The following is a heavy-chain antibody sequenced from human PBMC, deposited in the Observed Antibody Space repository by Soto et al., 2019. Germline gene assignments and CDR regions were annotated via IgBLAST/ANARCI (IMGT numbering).Heavy chain of an antibody. Sequence: ELQLVASGGGLVQPGASLRLSCAAAGFTVSNNYVRWFRQAPWKGLEWVSLIFSNGDTRYADSVKCRFTISRDSSSNTLYLQMNSLRVEDTAVYYCARDGTYNWVGGQGIHVTVSS. J-gene: IGHJ4*02. CDR1: GFTVSNNY. CDR3: ARDGTYNWV. D-gene: IGHD1-1*01. V-gene: IGHV3-66*01. CDR2: IFSNGDT.